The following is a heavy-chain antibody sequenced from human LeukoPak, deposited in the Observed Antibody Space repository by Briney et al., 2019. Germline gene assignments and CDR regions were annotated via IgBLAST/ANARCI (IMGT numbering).Heavy chain of an antibody. D-gene: IGHD3-10*02. CDR2: ISGSGDNT. Sequence: GGSLRLSCAASGFTFSVYAMNWVRQAPGKGPEWVSAISGSGDNTYYAVSVRGRLTISRDNSKNTLYLQMNSLRAEDTAIYYCAKERGPYVGIANNWFVLWGEETLVTVSS. J-gene: IGHJ5*02. V-gene: IGHV3-23*01. CDR3: AKERGPYVGIANNWFVL. CDR1: GFTFSVYA.